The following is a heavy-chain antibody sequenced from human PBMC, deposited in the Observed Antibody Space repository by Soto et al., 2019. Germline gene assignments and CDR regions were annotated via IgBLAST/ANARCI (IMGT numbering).Heavy chain of an antibody. J-gene: IGHJ6*02. CDR1: GFTFSSYS. CDR3: ATGDPGYSYGYSYYYYGMDV. D-gene: IGHD5-18*01. V-gene: IGHV3-21*01. CDR2: ISSSSSYI. Sequence: EVPLVESGGGLVKPGGSLRLSCAASGFTFSSYSMNWVRQAPGKGLEWVSSISSSSSYIYYADSVKGRFTISRDNAKNSLYLQMNSLRAEDTAVYYCATGDPGYSYGYSYYYYGMDVWGQGTTVTVSS.